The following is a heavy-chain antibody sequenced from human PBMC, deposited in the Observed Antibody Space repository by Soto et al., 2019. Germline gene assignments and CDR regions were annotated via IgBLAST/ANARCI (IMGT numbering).Heavy chain of an antibody. D-gene: IGHD6-13*01. CDR1: GGSISSYY. V-gene: IGHV4-59*01. CDR2: IYYSGST. J-gene: IGHJ4*02. CDR3: ARGIAPIHY. Sequence: ASETLSLTCTVSGGSISSYYWSWIRQPPGKGLEWIGYIYYSGSTNYNPSLKSRVTISVDTSKNQFSLKLSSVTAADTAVYYCARGIAPIHYWGQGTLVTVSS.